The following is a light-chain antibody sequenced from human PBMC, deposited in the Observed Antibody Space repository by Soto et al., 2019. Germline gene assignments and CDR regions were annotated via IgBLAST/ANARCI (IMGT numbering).Light chain of an antibody. V-gene: IGKV3-20*01. Sequence: EIVLTQSPGTLSLSTGERATLSCRASQSVNSNYLAWYQQKPGQAPRLLIYGASSRATGIPDRFSGSGSATDFTLTISRLEPEDFAVYYCQQYNNWPPWTFGQGTKVDIK. CDR3: QQYNNWPPWT. CDR1: QSVNSNY. J-gene: IGKJ1*01. CDR2: GAS.